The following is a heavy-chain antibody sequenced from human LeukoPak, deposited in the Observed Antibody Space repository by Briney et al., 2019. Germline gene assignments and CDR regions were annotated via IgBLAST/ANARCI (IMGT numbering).Heavy chain of an antibody. Sequence: SETLSLTCAVYGGSFSGYYWSWIRQPPGKGLEWIGEINHSGSTNYNPSLKSRVTISVDTSKNQFSLKLSSVTAADTAVYYCARYRRPGSFRMAFDIWGQGTMVTVSS. CDR1: GGSFSGYY. V-gene: IGHV4-34*01. J-gene: IGHJ3*02. CDR2: INHSGST. D-gene: IGHD3-10*01. CDR3: ARYRRPGSFRMAFDI.